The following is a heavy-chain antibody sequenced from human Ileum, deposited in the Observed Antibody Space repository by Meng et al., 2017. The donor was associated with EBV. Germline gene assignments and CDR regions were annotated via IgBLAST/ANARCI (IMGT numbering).Heavy chain of an antibody. J-gene: IGHJ4*02. CDR2: ISYDGSTK. D-gene: IGHD5/OR15-5a*01. CDR1: GFTFSDAW. Sequence: VQRGESGEGLVMAGGSLRLSCTVSGFTFSDAWMSWVCQGPGKGLEWVAVISYDGSTKYYVDSVKGRFTISRDNSKSTLYLQMNSLRDEDTAVYYCAKEEVSRRFDYWGQGTLVTVSS. CDR3: AKEEVSRRFDY. V-gene: IGHV3-30*18.